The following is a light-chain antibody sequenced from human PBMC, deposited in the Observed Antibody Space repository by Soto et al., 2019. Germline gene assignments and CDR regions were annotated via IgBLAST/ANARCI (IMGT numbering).Light chain of an antibody. CDR3: QQYNNWPPWK. Sequence: EIVMTQSPATLSVSPGERATLSCRASQSVSSNLAWYQHKPGQAPRLLLYGPSTRATGIPARFSGSGSGTEFTLTISSLQSEDLAVYYCQQYNNWPPWKFGQGTKMEIK. V-gene: IGKV3-15*01. CDR2: GPS. CDR1: QSVSSN. J-gene: IGKJ1*01.